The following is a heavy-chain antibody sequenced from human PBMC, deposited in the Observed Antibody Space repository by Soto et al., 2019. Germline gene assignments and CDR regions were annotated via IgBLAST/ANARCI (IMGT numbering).Heavy chain of an antibody. J-gene: IGHJ5*02. Sequence: QVELVESGGGVVQPGRSLRLSCEASGFTFSSYGMHWVRQAPGKGLEWVAAISHDGTDRYYANSVKGRFTISRDNSKNTLYLQMNSLRSEDTAIYYCPKGTAVAYQWFDPWGQETLVTVSS. V-gene: IGHV3-30*18. CDR1: GFTFSSYG. CDR3: PKGTAVAYQWFDP. D-gene: IGHD6-19*01. CDR2: ISHDGTDR.